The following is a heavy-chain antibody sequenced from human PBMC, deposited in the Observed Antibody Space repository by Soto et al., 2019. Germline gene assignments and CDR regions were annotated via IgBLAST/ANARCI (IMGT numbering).Heavy chain of an antibody. D-gene: IGHD3-3*01. V-gene: IGHV3-30-3*01. J-gene: IGHJ6*02. Sequence: SLRLSCAASGFTFSSYAMHWVRQAPGKGLEWVAVISYDGSNKYYADSVKGRFTISRDNSKNTLYLQMNSLRAEDTAVYYCARAFGPLRFLEWLSGYYGMDVWGQGTTVTVSS. CDR1: GFTFSSYA. CDR2: ISYDGSNK. CDR3: ARAFGPLRFLEWLSGYYGMDV.